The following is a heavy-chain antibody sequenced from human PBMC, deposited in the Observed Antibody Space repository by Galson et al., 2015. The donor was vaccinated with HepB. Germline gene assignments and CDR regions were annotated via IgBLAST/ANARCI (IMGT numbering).Heavy chain of an antibody. CDR3: AKGDYGGNSAAFDI. J-gene: IGHJ3*02. CDR2: IRYDGSKN. D-gene: IGHD4-23*01. Sequence: SLRLSCAASGFIFSNYGMHWVRQAPGKGLAWVAFIRYDGSKNFHADFVKGRFTISRDSSKNTMYLQMNSLRPEDTALYCCAKGDYGGNSAAFDIWGQGTMVTVSS. V-gene: IGHV3-30*02. CDR1: GFIFSNYG.